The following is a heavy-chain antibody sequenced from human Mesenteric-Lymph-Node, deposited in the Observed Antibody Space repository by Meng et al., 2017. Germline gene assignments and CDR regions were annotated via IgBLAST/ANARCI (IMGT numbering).Heavy chain of an antibody. V-gene: IGHV1-24*01. CDR2: FDPEDGET. D-gene: IGHD6-19*01. CDR1: GYTLTELS. Sequence: ASVKVSCKVSGYTLTELSMHWVRQAPGKGLEWMGGFDPEDGETIYAQKFQGRVTITADESTSTAYMELSSLRSEDTAVYYCARHILTPLRIAVAGYYGMDVWGQGTTVTVSS. J-gene: IGHJ6*02. CDR3: ARHILTPLRIAVAGYYGMDV.